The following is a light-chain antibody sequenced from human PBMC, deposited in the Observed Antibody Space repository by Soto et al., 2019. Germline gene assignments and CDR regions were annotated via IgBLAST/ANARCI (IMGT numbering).Light chain of an antibody. Sequence: EIVLTQSPDTLSVCPGESATLSCLASQSVSSHFAWYQQKPGQAPRLLIYDASTRATGIPARFSGSGSGTEFTLTISSLQSEDFAVYYCQQYKKWPRTFGHGTKVDI. V-gene: IGKV3-15*01. J-gene: IGKJ1*01. CDR3: QQYKKWPRT. CDR1: QSVSSH. CDR2: DAS.